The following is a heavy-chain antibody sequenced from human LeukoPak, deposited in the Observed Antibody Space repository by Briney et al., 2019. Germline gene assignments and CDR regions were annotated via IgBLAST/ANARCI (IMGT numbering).Heavy chain of an antibody. CDR2: IRPHTGET. CDR3: ARSTMVRGVTPFNWFDP. D-gene: IGHD3-10*01. CDR1: GYNFPSYG. Sequence: ASVKVSCKASGYNFPSYGINWVRQAPGQGLEWMGWIRPHTGETNSAQRFQDRVTMTTDTSTTTAYMELRSLRFDDTAVYYCARSTMVRGVTPFNWFDPWGQGTLVTVSS. V-gene: IGHV1-18*01. J-gene: IGHJ5*02.